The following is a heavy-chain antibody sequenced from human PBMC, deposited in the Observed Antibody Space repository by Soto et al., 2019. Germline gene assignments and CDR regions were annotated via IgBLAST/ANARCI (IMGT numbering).Heavy chain of an antibody. CDR1: GYTFTSYG. CDR2: ISAYNGNT. J-gene: IGHJ5*02. V-gene: IGHV1-18*01. Sequence: QVQLVQSGAEVKKPGASVKVSCKASGYTFTSYGISWVRQAPGQGLEWMGWISAYNGNTNYAQKLQGRVTMTTDTSTSKAHMELRSLKSDDTAVYYCARHASGFFRGTEPFDPRGQGTLVTVSS. D-gene: IGHD3-10*01. CDR3: ARHASGFFRGTEPFDP.